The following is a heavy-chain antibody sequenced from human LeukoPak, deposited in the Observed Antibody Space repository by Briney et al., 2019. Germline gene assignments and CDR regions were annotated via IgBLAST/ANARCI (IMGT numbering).Heavy chain of an antibody. CDR3: ARDPHYDILTGPATNDAFDM. V-gene: IGHV1-18*01. J-gene: IGHJ3*02. CDR1: CYTFTSYG. D-gene: IGHD3-9*01. Sequence: ASVKVSCKASCYTFTSYGISWVRQAPGQGLEWMGWTSAYNDNTNYAQKLQGRVTMTTDTSTSTAYMELRSLRSDDTAVYYCARDPHYDILTGPATNDAFDMWGQGTMVTVSA. CDR2: TSAYNDNT.